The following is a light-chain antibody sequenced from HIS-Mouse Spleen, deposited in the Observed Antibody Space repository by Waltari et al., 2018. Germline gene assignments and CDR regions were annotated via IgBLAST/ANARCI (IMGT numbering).Light chain of an antibody. V-gene: IGLV3-21*02. Sequence: SYVLTQPPSVSVAPGPTARIPCGGNTIGRKSVHLYQPKPGQAPVLVVYDDSDRPPGIPERFSGSNSGNTATLTISRVEAGDEADYYCQVWDSSSDHRVFGGGTKLTVL. CDR1: TIGRKS. CDR2: DDS. CDR3: QVWDSSSDHRV. J-gene: IGLJ3*02.